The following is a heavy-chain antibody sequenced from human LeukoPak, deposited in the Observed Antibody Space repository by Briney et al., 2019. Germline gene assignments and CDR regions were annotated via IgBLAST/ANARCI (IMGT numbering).Heavy chain of an antibody. J-gene: IGHJ4*02. CDR2: ISTRSDYI. CDR1: QFTFSDYT. D-gene: IGHD3-3*01. Sequence: GGSLRLSCAASQFTFSDYTMNWVRRAPGKGLEWVSSISTRSDYIYYAESVKGRFTISRDNAKNSLYLQMNNLRAEDTAVYYCARYVYGVVTSFDYWGQGTLVTVSS. CDR3: ARYVYGVVTSFDY. V-gene: IGHV3-21*01.